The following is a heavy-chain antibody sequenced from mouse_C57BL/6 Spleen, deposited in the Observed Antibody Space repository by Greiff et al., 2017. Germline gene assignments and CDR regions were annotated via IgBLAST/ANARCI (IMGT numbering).Heavy chain of an antibody. J-gene: IGHJ1*03. Sequence: QVQLKESGPGLVAPSQSLSITCTVSGFSLTSYAISWVRQPPGQGLEWLGVIWPGGGTNNNSALKSSLSISKDNSKSRVFLKMNSLQTDDTARYYCARNPLYDGYLTHWYFDVWGTGTTVTVSS. CDR1: GFSLTSYA. V-gene: IGHV2-9-1*01. CDR2: IWPGGGT. D-gene: IGHD2-3*01. CDR3: ARNPLYDGYLTHWYFDV.